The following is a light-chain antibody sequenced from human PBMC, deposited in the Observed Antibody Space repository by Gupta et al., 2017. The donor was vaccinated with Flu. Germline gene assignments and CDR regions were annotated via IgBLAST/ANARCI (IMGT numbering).Light chain of an antibody. J-gene: IGLJ3*02. V-gene: IGLV4-69*01. CDR1: SGHSSYA. CDR3: QTWGASTWV. CDR2: INSDGSH. Sequence: QPVVTQSPSASASLGASVKFTCTLSSGHSSYAIAWHQQQPEKGPRYLMKINSDGSHTKGDGIPDRFSGSSSGAERYLTISSRQSEDEAEYYWQTWGASTWVCGGGNKLTVL.